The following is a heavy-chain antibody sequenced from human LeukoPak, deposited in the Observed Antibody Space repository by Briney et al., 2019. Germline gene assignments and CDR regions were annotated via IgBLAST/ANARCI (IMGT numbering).Heavy chain of an antibody. Sequence: SETLSLTCTVSGGSISSSSYYWGWIRQPPGKGLEWIGSIYYSGSTYYNPSLQSRVTISVDTSKNQFSLKLSSVTAADTAVYYCASPSGYYSYFDYWGQGTLVTVSS. CDR3: ASPSGYYSYFDY. D-gene: IGHD3-22*01. CDR2: IYYSGST. CDR1: GGSISSSSYY. J-gene: IGHJ4*02. V-gene: IGHV4-39*01.